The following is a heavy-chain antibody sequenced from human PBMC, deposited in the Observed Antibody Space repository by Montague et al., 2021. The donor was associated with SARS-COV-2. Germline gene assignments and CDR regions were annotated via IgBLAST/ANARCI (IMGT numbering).Heavy chain of an antibody. CDR3: ARRVQWRLGWFFDL. D-gene: IGHD6-19*01. V-gene: IGHV4-39*01. CDR2: INYSGKT. CDR1: GGSISSGTYY. J-gene: IGHJ2*01. Sequence: SETLSLTCTFSGGSISSGTYYWGWVRQPPGKGLEWIGTINYSGKTYYNPSLKSRVTISVDTSKNQFSLKVTSVTAADTAVYYCARRVQWRLGWFFDLWGRGTLVTVSS.